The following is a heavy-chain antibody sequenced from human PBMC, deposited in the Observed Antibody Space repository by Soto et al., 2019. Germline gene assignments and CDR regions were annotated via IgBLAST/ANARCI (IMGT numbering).Heavy chain of an antibody. D-gene: IGHD3-9*01. CDR2: ISSSGSTI. CDR3: AAERYDILTGYPDAFDI. Sequence: PGGSLRLSCAASGFTFSDYYMSWIRQAPGKGLEWVSYISSSGSTIYYADSVKGRFTISRDNAKNSLYLQMNSLRAEDTAVYYCAAERYDILTGYPDAFDIWGQGTMVTVSS. J-gene: IGHJ3*02. CDR1: GFTFSDYY. V-gene: IGHV3-11*01.